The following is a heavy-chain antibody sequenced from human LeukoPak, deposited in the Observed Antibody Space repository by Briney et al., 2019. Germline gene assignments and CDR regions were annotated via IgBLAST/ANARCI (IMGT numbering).Heavy chain of an antibody. CDR1: GYTFTGYY. Sequence: ASVKVSCKASGYTFTGYYMHWVRQAPGQGLEWIGRINPDSGGTNSAQKFQGRVTVTRDTSISTTYMELSSLRSDDTAVYYCARAKEKSIAARYFDYWGQGTLVTVSS. CDR2: INPDSGGT. D-gene: IGHD6-6*01. J-gene: IGHJ4*02. V-gene: IGHV1-2*06. CDR3: ARAKEKSIAARYFDY.